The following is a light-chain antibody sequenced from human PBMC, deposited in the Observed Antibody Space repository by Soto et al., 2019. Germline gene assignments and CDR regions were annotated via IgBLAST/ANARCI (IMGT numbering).Light chain of an antibody. CDR2: GAS. Sequence: EIVLTQSPGTLSLSPGERATPSCSASQNVETKYLAWYQFKPDQAPRINIFGASGRATGIPDRFSGSGSGTDFNLTISRLEPEDFAVYYCQQYGSLSWTFGQGTKVDIK. CDR3: QQYGSLSWT. V-gene: IGKV3-20*01. J-gene: IGKJ1*01. CDR1: QNVETKY.